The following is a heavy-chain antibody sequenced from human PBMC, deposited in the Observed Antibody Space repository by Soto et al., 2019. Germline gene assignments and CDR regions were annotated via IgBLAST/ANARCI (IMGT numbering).Heavy chain of an antibody. CDR2: INHSGST. D-gene: IGHD3-3*01. J-gene: IGHJ4*02. Sequence: SETLSLTCAVYGGSFSGYYWSWIRQPPGKGLEWIGEINHSGSTNYNPSLKSRVPISVDTSKNQFSLKLSSVTAADTAVYYCARITIFGVAAAERWGQGTLVTVSS. V-gene: IGHV4-34*01. CDR1: GGSFSGYY. CDR3: ARITIFGVAAAER.